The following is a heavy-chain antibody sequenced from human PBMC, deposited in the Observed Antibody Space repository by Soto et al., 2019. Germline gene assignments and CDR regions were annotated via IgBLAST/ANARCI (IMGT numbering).Heavy chain of an antibody. Sequence: ASVKVSCKASGYTFTGYYMHWVRQAPGQGLEWMGRINPSGGSTSYAQKFQGRVTMTRDTSTSTVYMELSSLRSEDTAVYYCARVYDFWSGYQPYDAFDIWGQGTMVTVSS. V-gene: IGHV1-46*03. CDR3: ARVYDFWSGYQPYDAFDI. CDR1: GYTFTGYY. J-gene: IGHJ3*02. CDR2: INPSGGST. D-gene: IGHD3-3*01.